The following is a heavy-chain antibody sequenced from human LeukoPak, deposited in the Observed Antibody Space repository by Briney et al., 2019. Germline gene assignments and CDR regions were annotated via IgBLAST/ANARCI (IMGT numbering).Heavy chain of an antibody. CDR1: GGSFSSFA. CDR2: VIPLLGTA. CDR3: ARGPSGRYYFDS. Sequence: SVKVSCKASGGSFSSFAFNWVRQAPGQGPEWMGRVIPLLGTANYAQNFQGRVAITADKSTNTVSMELSSLRSEDTAVYYCARGPSGRYYFDSWGQGILVTVSS. V-gene: IGHV1-69*04. D-gene: IGHD5-12*01. J-gene: IGHJ4*02.